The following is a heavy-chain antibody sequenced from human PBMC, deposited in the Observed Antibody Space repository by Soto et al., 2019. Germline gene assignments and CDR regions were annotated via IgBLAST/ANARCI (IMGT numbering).Heavy chain of an antibody. D-gene: IGHD3-10*01. CDR3: AHIPGSGQLLYSYYYYMDV. V-gene: IGHV2-5*02. CDR1: GFSLTTSGEA. CDR2: IYWDDDK. Sequence: SGPTLVNPTQTLTLTCTFSGFSLTTSGEAVGRIRQPPGKALEWLALIYWDDDKRSSPSLKSRLTITKDTSKNQVVLTMTNMDPVDTATYYCAHIPGSGQLLYSYYYYMDVWGKGTTVTVSS. J-gene: IGHJ6*03.